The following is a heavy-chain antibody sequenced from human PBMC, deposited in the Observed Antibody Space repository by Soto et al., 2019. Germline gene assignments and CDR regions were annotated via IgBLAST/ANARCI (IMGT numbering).Heavy chain of an antibody. CDR3: VRSKGGYSYGTPFDY. D-gene: IGHD5-18*01. Sequence: GGSLRLSCAASGFTFDDYAMYWVRQVLGKGLEWVSSISWNSGNIGYADSVKGRFTTSRDNAENSLYLQMNSLRPEDTALYYCVRSKGGYSYGTPFDYWGQGTRVTVSS. V-gene: IGHV3-9*01. J-gene: IGHJ4*02. CDR1: GFTFDDYA. CDR2: ISWNSGNI.